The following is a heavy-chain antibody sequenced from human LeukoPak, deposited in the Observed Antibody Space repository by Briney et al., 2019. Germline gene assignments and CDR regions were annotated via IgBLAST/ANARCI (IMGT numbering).Heavy chain of an antibody. Sequence: SETLSLTCTVSGGSISSYYWSWIRQPPGKGLEWIGYIYYSGSTNYNPSLKSRVTISVDTSKNQFSLKLSSVTAADTAVYYCARGLVATIRGHSFDYWGQGTLVTVSS. V-gene: IGHV4-59*01. D-gene: IGHD5-12*01. CDR1: GGSISSYY. J-gene: IGHJ4*02. CDR3: ARGLVATIRGHSFDY. CDR2: IYYSGST.